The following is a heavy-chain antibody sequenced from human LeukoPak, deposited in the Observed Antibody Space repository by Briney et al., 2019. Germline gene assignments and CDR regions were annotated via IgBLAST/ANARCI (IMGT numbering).Heavy chain of an antibody. CDR2: MNPNSGNT. J-gene: IGHJ4*02. CDR3: ARVHYGYSAYDNFDY. CDR1: GYTFTSYD. V-gene: IGHV1-8*01. D-gene: IGHD5-12*01. Sequence: GASVKVSCKASGYTFTSYDINRVRQATGQGLEWMGWMNPNSGNTGYAQKFQGRVTMTRNTSISTAYMELSSLRSEDTAVYYCARVHYGYSAYDNFDYWGQGTLVTVSP.